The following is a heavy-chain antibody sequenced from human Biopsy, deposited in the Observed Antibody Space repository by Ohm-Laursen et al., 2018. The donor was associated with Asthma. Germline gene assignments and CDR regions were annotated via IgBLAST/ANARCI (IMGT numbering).Heavy chain of an antibody. CDR3: VSPPGY. CDR2: IYYSGST. V-gene: IGHV4-39*01. J-gene: IGHJ4*02. Sequence: TLSLTCTVSGGSISSSSYYWGWIRRPPGKGLEFIGTIYYSGSTYYNPSLKSRVTLSVDASKNQFSLKLTSVTAADTAVYYCVSPPGYWGQGTRLTVSS. CDR1: GGSISSSSYY.